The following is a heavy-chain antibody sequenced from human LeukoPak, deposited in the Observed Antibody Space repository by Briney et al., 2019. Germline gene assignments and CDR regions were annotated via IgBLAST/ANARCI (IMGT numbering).Heavy chain of an antibody. J-gene: IGHJ4*02. CDR2: ISYDGSNK. Sequence: PGRSLRLPCAASGFTFSSYAMHWVRQAPGKGLEWVAVISYDGSNKYYADSVKGRFTISRDNSKNTLYLQMNSLRAEDTAVYYCAKDFRDLGYDFWSGYVFDYWGQGTLVTVSS. D-gene: IGHD3-3*01. CDR1: GFTFSSYA. CDR3: AKDFRDLGYDFWSGYVFDY. V-gene: IGHV3-30-3*01.